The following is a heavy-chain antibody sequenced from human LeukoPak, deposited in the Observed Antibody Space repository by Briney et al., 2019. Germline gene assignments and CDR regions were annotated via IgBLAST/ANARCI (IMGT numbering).Heavy chain of an antibody. J-gene: IGHJ4*02. V-gene: IGHV3-66*01. Sequence: GGSLRLSCAASGFTFSSYAMSWVRQAPGKGLEWVSVIYSGGSTYYADSVKGSFTISRDNSKNTLYLQMNSLRAEDTAVYYCARVWSGVDYWGQGTLVTVSS. D-gene: IGHD3/OR15-3a*01. CDR2: IYSGGST. CDR3: ARVWSGVDY. CDR1: GFTFSSYA.